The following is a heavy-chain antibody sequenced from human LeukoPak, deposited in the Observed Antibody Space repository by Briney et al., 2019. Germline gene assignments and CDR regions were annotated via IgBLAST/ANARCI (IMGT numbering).Heavy chain of an antibody. CDR2: ISSSSSYI. CDR3: ARDPHYGDDLGGWFDP. CDR1: GFTFSSYS. J-gene: IGHJ5*02. V-gene: IGHV3-21*01. Sequence: GGSLRLSCAASGFTFSSYSMNWVRQAPGKGLEWVSSISSSSSYIYYADSVKGRFTISRDNAKNSLYLQMNSLRAEDTAVYYCARDPHYGDDLGGWFDPWGQGTLVTVSS. D-gene: IGHD4-17*01.